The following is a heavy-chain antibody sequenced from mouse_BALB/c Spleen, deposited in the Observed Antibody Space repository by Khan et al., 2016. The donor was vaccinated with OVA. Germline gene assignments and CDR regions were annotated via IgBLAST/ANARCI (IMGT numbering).Heavy chain of an antibody. J-gene: IGHJ3*01. CDR3: ARHSYMYVFTY. CDR1: GFSLTTYG. Sequence: QVQLQQSGPGLVRPSQTLSITCTVSGFSLTTYGVHWVRQSPGKGLEWLGVIRSAGKTDYNAAFISRLSITKDNSKSQVFFKMKSLQADDTAMYYCARHSYMYVFTYWGQGTLVTVSA. D-gene: IGHD2-14*01. CDR2: IRSAGKT. V-gene: IGHV2-2*01.